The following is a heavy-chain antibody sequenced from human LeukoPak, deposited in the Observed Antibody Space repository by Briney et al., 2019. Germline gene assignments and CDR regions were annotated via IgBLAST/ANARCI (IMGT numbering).Heavy chain of an antibody. D-gene: IGHD4-23*01. CDR3: ARNSARPFDY. Sequence: PSETLSLTCAVYGGSFSGYYWSWIRQPPGEGLEWIGEINHSGSTNYDPSLKSRVTISVDTSKNQFSLKLSSVTAADTAVYYCARNSARPFDYWGQGTLVTVSS. CDR1: GGSFSGYY. CDR2: INHSGST. J-gene: IGHJ4*02. V-gene: IGHV4-34*01.